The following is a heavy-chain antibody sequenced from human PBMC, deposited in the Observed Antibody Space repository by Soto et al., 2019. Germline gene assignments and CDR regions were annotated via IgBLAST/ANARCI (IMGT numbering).Heavy chain of an antibody. CDR3: ARDSSMVRGVRGSYGMDV. V-gene: IGHV3-66*01. CDR2: IYSGGST. J-gene: IGHJ6*02. CDR1: GFTVGSNY. D-gene: IGHD3-10*01. Sequence: EVQLVESGGGLVQPGGSLRLSCAASGFTVGSNYMSWVRQAPGKGLEWVSVIYSGGSTYYADSVKGRFTISRDNSKNTLYLQMNSLRAEDTAVYYCARDSSMVRGVRGSYGMDVWGQGTTVTVSS.